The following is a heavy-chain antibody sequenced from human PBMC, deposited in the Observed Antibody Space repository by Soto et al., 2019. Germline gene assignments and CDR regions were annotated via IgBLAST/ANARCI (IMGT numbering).Heavy chain of an antibody. V-gene: IGHV1-24*01. CDR2: FDPEDGET. CDR1: GYTLTELS. J-gene: IGHJ6*03. D-gene: IGHD3-16*01. Sequence: ASVKVSCKVSGYTLTELSMHWVRQAPGKGLEWMGGFDPEDGETIYAQKFQGRVTMTEDTSTDTAYMELSSLRFEDTAVYYCATITDYYYYYMDVWGKGTTVTVSS. CDR3: ATITDYYYYYMDV.